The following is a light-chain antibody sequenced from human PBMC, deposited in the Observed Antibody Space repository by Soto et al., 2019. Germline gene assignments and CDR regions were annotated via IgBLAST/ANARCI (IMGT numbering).Light chain of an antibody. J-gene: IGKJ5*01. CDR1: LNVNNY. Sequence: VLTQSPATLSLSPRERATLSCRSSLNVNNYLAWYQQKPGQAPRLLIYDASNRATGIPARFSGSGSGTDFTLTISSLEPEDFAVYYCQQRQYWPPITFGPGTRLEIK. CDR2: DAS. CDR3: QQRQYWPPIT. V-gene: IGKV3-11*01.